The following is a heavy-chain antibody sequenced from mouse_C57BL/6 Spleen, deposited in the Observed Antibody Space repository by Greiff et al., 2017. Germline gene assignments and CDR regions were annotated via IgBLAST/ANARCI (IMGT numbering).Heavy chain of an antibody. Sequence: EVKLMESEGGLVQPGSSMKLSCTASGFTFSDYYMAWVRQVPEKGLEWVANINYDGSSTYYLDSLKSRFIISRDNAKNILYLQMSSLKSEDTATYYCARAAYDGYYADYWGQGTTLTVSS. CDR3: ARAAYDGYYADY. D-gene: IGHD2-3*01. V-gene: IGHV5-16*01. CDR2: INYDGSST. J-gene: IGHJ2*01. CDR1: GFTFSDYY.